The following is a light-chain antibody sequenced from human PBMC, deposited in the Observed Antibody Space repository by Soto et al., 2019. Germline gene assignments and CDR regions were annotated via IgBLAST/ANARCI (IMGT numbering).Light chain of an antibody. V-gene: IGLV2-14*03. J-gene: IGLJ1*01. CDR2: DVS. CDR3: NSFTTTNTYV. Sequence: QSVLTQPAPVSGSPGQSITISCTGASSDVGGFDHVSWYQQHPGKVPRLLIYDVSSRPSGVSDRFSGSKSGNTASLTISGLQAEDEADYYCNSFTTTNTYVFGAGTKVTVL. CDR1: SSDVGGFDH.